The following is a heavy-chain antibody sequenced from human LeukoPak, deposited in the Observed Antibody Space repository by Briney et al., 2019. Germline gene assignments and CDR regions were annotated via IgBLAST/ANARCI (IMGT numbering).Heavy chain of an antibody. J-gene: IGHJ5*02. CDR2: IYYSGST. V-gene: IGHV4-59*01. Sequence: SETLSLTCPVSGGSISSYYWSWIRQPPGKGLEWIGYIYYSGSTNYNPSLKSRVTISVDTSKNQFSLKLSSVTAADTAVYYCARTTGSRGFDPWGQGTLVTVSS. CDR1: GGSISSYY. CDR3: ARTTGSRGFDP. D-gene: IGHD3-9*01.